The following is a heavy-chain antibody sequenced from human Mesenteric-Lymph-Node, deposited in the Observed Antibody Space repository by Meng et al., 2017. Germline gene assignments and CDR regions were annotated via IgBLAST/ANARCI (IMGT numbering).Heavy chain of an antibody. Sequence: GGSLRLSCAASGFTFSPYALSWVRQPPGKGLEWVSSISGAGLTFYADSVKGRFTISRDNSKNTMGLQMNRLRVEDTAVYYCAKATNGWRNRNWGQG. D-gene: IGHD2-15*01. CDR3: AKATNGWRNRN. CDR1: GFTFSPYA. CDR2: ISGAGLT. J-gene: IGHJ4*02. V-gene: IGHV3-23*01.